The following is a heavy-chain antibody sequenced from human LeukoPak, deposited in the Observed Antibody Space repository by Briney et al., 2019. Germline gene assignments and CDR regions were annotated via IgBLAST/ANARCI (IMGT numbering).Heavy chain of an antibody. CDR3: ARVAGPGAFDI. V-gene: IGHV1-46*01. CDR1: GYTFTSYY. J-gene: IGHJ3*02. D-gene: IGHD2-15*01. Sequence: ASVKVSCKASGYTFTSYYMHWVRQAPGQGLEWMGIINPSGGSTSYPQKFQGRVTMTRDTSTSTVYMELSSLRSEDTAVYYCARVAGPGAFDIWGQGTMVTVSS. CDR2: INPSGGST.